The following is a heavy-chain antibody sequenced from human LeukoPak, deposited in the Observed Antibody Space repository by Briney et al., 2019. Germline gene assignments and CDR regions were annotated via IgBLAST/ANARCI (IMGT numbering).Heavy chain of an antibody. Sequence: PGGSLRLSCAASGFTFSSYAMSWVRQAPGKGLEWVSAISGSGGSTYYADSVRGRFTIPRDDSKNTVYLQMNSLRDEDTALYYCVREAGYCASVCLKSNWFDPWGQGTLVTVSS. CDR1: GFTFSSYA. D-gene: IGHD2-15*01. CDR2: ISGSGGST. V-gene: IGHV3-23*01. J-gene: IGHJ5*02. CDR3: VREAGYCASVCLKSNWFDP.